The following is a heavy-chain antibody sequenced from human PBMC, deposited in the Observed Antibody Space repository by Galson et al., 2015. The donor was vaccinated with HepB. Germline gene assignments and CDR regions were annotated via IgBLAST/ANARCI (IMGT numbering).Heavy chain of an antibody. CDR1: GGSISTDDW. CDR3: ARSVGPAARRRALGYYMDV. V-gene: IGHV4-4*02. D-gene: IGHD2-2*01. J-gene: IGHJ6*03. CDR2: IFHSGLT. Sequence: LSLTCTVSGGSISTDDWWSWVRQPPGKGLEWIGEIFHSGLTNYNPSLKSRVTMSVDRSQNQFSLKLSSVTAADTAVYYCARSVGPAARRRALGYYMDVWGKGTTVTVSS.